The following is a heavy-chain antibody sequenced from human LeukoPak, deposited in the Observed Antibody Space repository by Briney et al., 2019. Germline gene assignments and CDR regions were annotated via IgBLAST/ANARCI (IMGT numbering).Heavy chain of an antibody. Sequence: GGSLRLSCAASGFTFSSYWMSWVRQAPGKGLEWVANIKQDGSEKYYVDSVKGRFTISRDNAKNSLYLQMNSLRAEDTAVYYCAREPPVFYYDSSGADYWGQGTLVTVSS. CDR3: AREPPVFYYDSSGADY. J-gene: IGHJ4*02. CDR2: IKQDGSEK. V-gene: IGHV3-7*01. CDR1: GFTFSSYW. D-gene: IGHD3-22*01.